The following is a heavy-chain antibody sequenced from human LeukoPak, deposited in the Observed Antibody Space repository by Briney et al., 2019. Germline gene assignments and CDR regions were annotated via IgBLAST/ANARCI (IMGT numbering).Heavy chain of an antibody. Sequence: KCGESLKISCKGSGYSFSSYWIGWVRQMPGKGLEWMGIIYPGDSDTRYSPSFQGQVTISADKSVSTAYLQWSSLKASDTAMYYCARPIVGSYYGMDVWGQGTTVTVSS. CDR2: IYPGDSDT. CDR1: GYSFSSYW. J-gene: IGHJ6*02. D-gene: IGHD1-26*01. CDR3: ARPIVGSYYGMDV. V-gene: IGHV5-51*01.